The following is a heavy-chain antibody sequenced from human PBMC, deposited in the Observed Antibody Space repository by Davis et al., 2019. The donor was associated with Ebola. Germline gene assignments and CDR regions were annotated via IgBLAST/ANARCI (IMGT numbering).Heavy chain of an antibody. CDR2: IIPVFSAP. CDR1: GYTFSGYY. D-gene: IGHD4-17*01. Sequence: VKVSCKASGYTFSGYYIHWVRQAPGQGLEWMGGIIPVFSAPHYAQKFRGRLTITADQSTNTVYMELSSLTSGDTAVYYCARNDTVSKWFDPWGQGTLVTVSS. J-gene: IGHJ5*02. V-gene: IGHV1-69*13. CDR3: ARNDTVSKWFDP.